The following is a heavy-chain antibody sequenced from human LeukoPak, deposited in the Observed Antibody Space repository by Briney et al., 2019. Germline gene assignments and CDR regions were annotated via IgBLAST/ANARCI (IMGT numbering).Heavy chain of an antibody. D-gene: IGHD1-26*01. J-gene: IGHJ5*02. V-gene: IGHV3-48*02. CDR3: ARAWEGGSDP. Sequence: GGSLRLSCAASGFTFSSYSMNWVRQAPGKGLEWVSYISSSSTIYYADSVKGRFTISRDNAKNSLYLQMNSLRDEDTAVYYCARAWEGGSDPWGQGTLVTVSS. CDR2: ISSSSTI. CDR1: GFTFSSYS.